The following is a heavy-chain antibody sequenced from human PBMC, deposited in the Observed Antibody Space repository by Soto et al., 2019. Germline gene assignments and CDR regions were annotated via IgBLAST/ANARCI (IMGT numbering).Heavy chain of an antibody. CDR1: GGSISSSSYY. CDR3: ARHALKTEGSGLDS. Sequence: QLQLQESGPGLVKPSETLSLTCTVSGGSISSSSYYWGWIRQPPGKGLEWIGSIYYSGSTYYNPSLKSRVPTSVDTSKNQCSLKLSSVTAADTAVYYCARHALKTEGSGLDSWGQGTLVTVSS. CDR2: IYYSGST. J-gene: IGHJ4*02. D-gene: IGHD6-19*01. V-gene: IGHV4-39*01.